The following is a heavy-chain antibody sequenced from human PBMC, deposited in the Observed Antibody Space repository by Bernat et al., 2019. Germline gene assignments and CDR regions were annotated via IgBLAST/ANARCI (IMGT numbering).Heavy chain of an antibody. D-gene: IGHD2-2*01. Sequence: QVQLVQSGAEVKKPGSSVKVSCKASGGTFSSYAISWVRQAPGQGLEWMGGIIPIFGTANYAQKFQGRVTITADESTSTAYMELSSLRSEDTAVYYCARVIVVVPAAIGDMYYFDYWGQGTLVTVSS. CDR1: GGTFSSYA. CDR3: ARVIVVVPAAIGDMYYFDY. CDR2: IIPIFGTA. J-gene: IGHJ4*02. V-gene: IGHV1-69*01.